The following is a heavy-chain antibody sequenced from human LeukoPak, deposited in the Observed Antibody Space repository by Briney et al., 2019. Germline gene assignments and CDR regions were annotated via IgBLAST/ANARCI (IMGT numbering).Heavy chain of an antibody. D-gene: IGHD6-19*01. V-gene: IGHV3-53*01. J-gene: IGHJ4*02. CDR3: ARDRGYSSGEDY. Sequence: GGSLRLSCAASGFTVSSNYMSWVRQAPGKGLEWVSVIYSGGSTYYADSVKGRFTISRDNTKNTLYLQMNSLRAEDTAVYYCARDRGYSSGEDYWGQGTLVTVSS. CDR2: IYSGGST. CDR1: GFTVSSNY.